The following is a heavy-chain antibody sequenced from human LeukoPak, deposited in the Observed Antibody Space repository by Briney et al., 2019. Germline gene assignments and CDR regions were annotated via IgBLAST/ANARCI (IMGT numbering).Heavy chain of an antibody. J-gene: IGHJ6*03. CDR3: ARYDIVVVVAAYYMDV. CDR1: GFTFSSYS. CDR2: ISSSSSYI. V-gene: IGHV3-21*01. Sequence: GSLRLSCAASGFTFSSYSMNWVRQAPGKGLEWVSSISSSSSYIYYADSVKGRFTISRDNAKNSLYLQMNSLRAEDTAVYYCARYDIVVVVAAYYMDVWGKGTTVTVSS. D-gene: IGHD2-15*01.